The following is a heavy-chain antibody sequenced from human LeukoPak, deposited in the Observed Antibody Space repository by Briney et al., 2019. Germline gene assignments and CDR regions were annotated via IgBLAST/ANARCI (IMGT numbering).Heavy chain of an antibody. CDR3: ARERGSGSYNLSPFRGMDV. CDR2: IYYSGST. D-gene: IGHD3-10*01. CDR1: GGSLSSDSYY. Sequence: TSETLSLTCTVSGGSLSSDSYYWSWIRQHPGQGLEWIGYIYYSGSTNYNPSLKSRVTISVDTSKNQFSLKLSSVTAADTAVYYCARERGSGSYNLSPFRGMDVWGKGTTVTVSS. V-gene: IGHV4-61*01. J-gene: IGHJ6*04.